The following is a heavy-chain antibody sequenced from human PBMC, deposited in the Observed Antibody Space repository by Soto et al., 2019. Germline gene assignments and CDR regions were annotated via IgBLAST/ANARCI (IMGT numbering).Heavy chain of an antibody. D-gene: IGHD4-17*01. V-gene: IGHV4-39*01. CDR1: GGSISSSSYY. Sequence: SETLSLTCTVSGGSISSSSYYWGWIRQPPGKGLEWIGSIYYSGSTYYNPSLKSRVTISVDTSKNQFSLKLSSVTAADTAVYYCARQDGVPSFDYWGQGTLVTVSS. J-gene: IGHJ4*02. CDR3: ARQDGVPSFDY. CDR2: IYYSGST.